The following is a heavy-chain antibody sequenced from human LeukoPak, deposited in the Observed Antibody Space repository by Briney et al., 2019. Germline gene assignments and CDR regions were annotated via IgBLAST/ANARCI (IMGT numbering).Heavy chain of an antibody. J-gene: IGHJ3*02. Sequence: GGSLRLSCAASGFTFSTYSMNWVRQAPGKGLEWVSYISSSTTTTYYADSVKGRFTISRDDAKNSLYLQMNSLRGDDTAVYYCARDKGNDAFDIWGQGTMVTVSS. CDR1: GFTFSTYS. CDR3: ARDKGNDAFDI. CDR2: ISSSTTTT. V-gene: IGHV3-48*01.